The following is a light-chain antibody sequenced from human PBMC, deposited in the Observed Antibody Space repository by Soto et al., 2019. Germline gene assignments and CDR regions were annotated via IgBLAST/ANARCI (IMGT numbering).Light chain of an antibody. CDR2: GAS. CDR3: QKYGSSPQT. Sequence: IVLTQSPGTMSLSPGERATLSRRASQSVSSSYLDWYKQNPAKAPRLLIYGASSRATGIPDRFSGSGSGTDFTLTISRLEPEDFAVYYCQKYGSSPQTFGQGPKVDIK. CDR1: QSVSSSY. V-gene: IGKV3-20*01. J-gene: IGKJ1*01.